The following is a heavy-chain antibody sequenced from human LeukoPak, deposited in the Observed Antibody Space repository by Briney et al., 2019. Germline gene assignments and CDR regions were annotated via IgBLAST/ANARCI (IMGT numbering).Heavy chain of an antibody. CDR3: ARALHRSSLTGDMDV. Sequence: AGGSLRLSRAASGFTVSNNYMTWVRQAPGKGLEWVSLIYSGGSTYYADSVKGRFTISRDDSKNTLSLQMNSLRGDDTAVYYCARALHRSSLTGDMDVWGQGTTVTVSS. CDR1: GFTVSNNY. V-gene: IGHV3-66*02. J-gene: IGHJ6*02. CDR2: IYSGGST. D-gene: IGHD6-13*01.